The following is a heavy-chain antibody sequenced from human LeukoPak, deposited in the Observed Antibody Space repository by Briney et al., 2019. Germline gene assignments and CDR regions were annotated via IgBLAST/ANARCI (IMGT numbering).Heavy chain of an antibody. CDR2: ISSSGSTI. Sequence: GSLRLSCAASGFTFSSYEMNWVRQAPGKGLEWVSYISSSGSTIYYADSVKGRFTISRDNAKNSLYLQMNSLRAEDTAVYYCASKRKQQLGADWGRGTLVTVSS. J-gene: IGHJ4*02. V-gene: IGHV3-48*03. D-gene: IGHD6-13*01. CDR1: GFTFSSYE. CDR3: ASKRKQQLGAD.